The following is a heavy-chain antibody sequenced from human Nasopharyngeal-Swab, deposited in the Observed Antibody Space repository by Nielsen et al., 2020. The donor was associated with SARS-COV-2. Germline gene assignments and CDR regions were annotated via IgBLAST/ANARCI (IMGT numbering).Heavy chain of an antibody. Sequence: GESLKISCAASGFTFSSYAMNWVRQAPGKGLELVSGISGSGGSTYYADSVKGRFTISRDNSKNTLYLQMNSLRAEDTAVYYCAKERVEQGAFDIWGQGTMVTVSS. CDR1: GFTFSSYA. CDR2: ISGSGGST. V-gene: IGHV3-23*01. J-gene: IGHJ3*02. D-gene: IGHD1/OR15-1a*01. CDR3: AKERVEQGAFDI.